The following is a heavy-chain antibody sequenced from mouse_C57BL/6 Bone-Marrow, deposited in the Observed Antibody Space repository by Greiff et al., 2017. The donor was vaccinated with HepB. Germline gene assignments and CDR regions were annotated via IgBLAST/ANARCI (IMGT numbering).Heavy chain of an antibody. J-gene: IGHJ4*01. CDR1: GFTFSDYY. D-gene: IGHD3-2*02. CDR2: ISNGGGST. CDR3: ARQTAQAPYAMDY. V-gene: IGHV5-12*01. Sequence: DVKLVESGGGLVQPGGSLKLSCAASGFTFSDYYMYWVRQTPEKRLEWVAYISNGGGSTYYPDTVKGRFTISRDNAKNTLYLQMSRLKSEDTAMYYCARQTAQAPYAMDYWGQGTSVTVSS.